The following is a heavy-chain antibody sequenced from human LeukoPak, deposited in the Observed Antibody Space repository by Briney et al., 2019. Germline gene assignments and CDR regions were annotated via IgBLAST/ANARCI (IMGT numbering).Heavy chain of an antibody. Sequence: GGSLRLSCAASGFTLSSYWMSWVRQAPGKGLEWVANIKQDGSEKYYVDSVKGRFTISRDNAKNSLYLQMNSLRAEDTAVYYCARVPAADDAFDIWGQGTMVTVSS. J-gene: IGHJ3*02. D-gene: IGHD2-2*01. CDR2: IKQDGSEK. V-gene: IGHV3-7*01. CDR3: ARVPAADDAFDI. CDR1: GFTLSSYW.